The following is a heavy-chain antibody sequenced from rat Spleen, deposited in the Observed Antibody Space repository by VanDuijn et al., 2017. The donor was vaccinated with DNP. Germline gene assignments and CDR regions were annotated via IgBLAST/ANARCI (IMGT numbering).Heavy chain of an antibody. Sequence: EVQLVESGGGLVQPGRSLKFSCAASGFTFSNYDMAWVRQAPTKGLEWVASISPSGDDTYYRDSVKGRFTISRDNAKSTLYLQMDSLRSEDTATYYCATHNWAFDYWGQGVMVTVSS. CDR2: ISPSGDDT. D-gene: IGHD5-1*01. CDR1: GFTFSNYD. CDR3: ATHNWAFDY. J-gene: IGHJ2*01. V-gene: IGHV5-25*01.